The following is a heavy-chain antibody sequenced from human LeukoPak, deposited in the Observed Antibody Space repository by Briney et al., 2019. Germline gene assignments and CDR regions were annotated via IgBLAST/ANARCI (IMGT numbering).Heavy chain of an antibody. V-gene: IGHV4-61*02. CDR1: GGSISSGSYY. D-gene: IGHD3-10*01. CDR3: ARDPRYGSGSPPH. CDR2: IYTSGST. J-gene: IGHJ4*02. Sequence: SQTLSLTCTVSGGSISSGSYYWSWIRQPAGKGLEWIGRIYTSGSTNYNPSLKSRVTISVDTSKNQFSLKLSSVTAADTAVYYCARDPRYGSGSPPHWGQGTLVTVSS.